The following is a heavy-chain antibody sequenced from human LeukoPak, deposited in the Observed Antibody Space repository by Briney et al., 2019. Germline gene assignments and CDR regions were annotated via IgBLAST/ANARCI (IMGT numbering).Heavy chain of an antibody. Sequence: GGSLRLSCAASGFTFSSYAMSWVRQAPGKGLEWVSTISGSGGSTYYADSVKGRITISRDNSKNTLYLQMNSLRAEDTAIYYCARPTSGWSPFGYWGQGTLVTVSS. CDR2: ISGSGGST. CDR3: ARPTSGWSPFGY. D-gene: IGHD6-19*01. J-gene: IGHJ4*02. V-gene: IGHV3-23*01. CDR1: GFTFSSYA.